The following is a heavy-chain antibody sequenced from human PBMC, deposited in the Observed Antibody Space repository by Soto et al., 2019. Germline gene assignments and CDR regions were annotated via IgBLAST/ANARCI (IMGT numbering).Heavy chain of an antibody. CDR2: FDPEDGET. J-gene: IGHJ6*03. CDR1: GYTLTELS. Sequence: ASVKVSCKVSGYTLTELSMHWVRQAPGKGLEWMGGFDPEDGETIYAQKFQGRVTMTEDTSTDTAYMELSSLRSEDTAVYYCATGSVATMGYYYYMDVWGKGTTVTVSS. CDR3: ATGSVATMGYYYYMDV. V-gene: IGHV1-24*01. D-gene: IGHD5-12*01.